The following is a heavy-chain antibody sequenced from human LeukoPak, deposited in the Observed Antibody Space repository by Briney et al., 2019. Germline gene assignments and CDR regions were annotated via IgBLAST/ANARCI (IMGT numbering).Heavy chain of an antibody. CDR1: GFTFSSYG. Sequence: GGSLRLSCAASGFTFSSYGMSWVRQAPGKGLEWVSAISGSGGSTYYADSVKGRFTISRDNSKNTLYLQMNSLRAEDTAVYYCAKAGVSYYYGSGSSYYMDVWGKGTTVTISS. D-gene: IGHD3-10*01. J-gene: IGHJ6*03. CDR2: ISGSGGST. CDR3: AKAGVSYYYGSGSSYYMDV. V-gene: IGHV3-23*01.